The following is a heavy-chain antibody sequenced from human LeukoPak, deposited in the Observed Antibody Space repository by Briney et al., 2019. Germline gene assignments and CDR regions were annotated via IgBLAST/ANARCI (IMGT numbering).Heavy chain of an antibody. CDR1: GGSISSGNYY. D-gene: IGHD4-17*01. V-gene: IGHV4-61*02. CDR3: ASLYTYGDYDY. J-gene: IGHJ4*02. CDR2: IYTSGST. Sequence: SETLSLTCTVSGGSISSGNYYWSWIRQPAGKGLEWIGRIYTSGSTNYNPSLKSRVTISVDTSKNQFSLKLSSVTAADTAVYYCASLYTYGDYDYWGQGTLVTVSS.